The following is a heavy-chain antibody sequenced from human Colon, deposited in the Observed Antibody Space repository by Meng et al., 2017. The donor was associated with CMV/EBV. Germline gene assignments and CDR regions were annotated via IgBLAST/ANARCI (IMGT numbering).Heavy chain of an antibody. Sequence: ASVPVSCKASGYSFTTYGISWVRQAPGQGLEWMGWIRTYNGDTNYAQSFQGRLTMTTDISTSTAYLELTSLTSDDTAVYYCARGVTGTPRAFDYWGQGTLVTVSS. CDR3: ARGVTGTPRAFDY. V-gene: IGHV1-18*01. J-gene: IGHJ4*02. CDR2: IRTYNGDT. D-gene: IGHD1-7*01. CDR1: GYSFTTYG.